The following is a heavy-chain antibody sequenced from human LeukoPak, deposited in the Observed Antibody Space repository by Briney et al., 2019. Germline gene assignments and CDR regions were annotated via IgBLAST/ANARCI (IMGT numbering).Heavy chain of an antibody. CDR1: GFIFSSYA. J-gene: IGHJ4*02. Sequence: GGSLRLSCAASGFIFSSYAMSGVRQAPGEGLEWVSAISGSGDSTYYANSVKGRFTISRDNSKNTLYLQMNSMRVEDTAVYFCAKVSWGSGSTVDYWGQGTLVTVSS. CDR3: AKVSWGSGSTVDY. CDR2: ISGSGDST. V-gene: IGHV3-23*01. D-gene: IGHD3-16*01.